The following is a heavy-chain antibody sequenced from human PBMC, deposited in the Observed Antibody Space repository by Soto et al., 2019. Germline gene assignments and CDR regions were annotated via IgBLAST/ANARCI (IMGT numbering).Heavy chain of an antibody. D-gene: IGHD4-17*01. J-gene: IGHJ6*03. CDR1: GGSISSSSYY. CDR3: ARHDYNYYYDSRDV. V-gene: IGHV4-39*01. Sequence: QLQLQESGPGLVKPSETLSLTCTVSGGSISSSSYYWGWIRQPPGKGLEWIGSIYYSGSTYYNPSLKSGGTIAVDTSKNQYSLKLSSVTAADTAVYYCARHDYNYYYDSRDVWVEGTTVTFSS. CDR2: IYYSGST.